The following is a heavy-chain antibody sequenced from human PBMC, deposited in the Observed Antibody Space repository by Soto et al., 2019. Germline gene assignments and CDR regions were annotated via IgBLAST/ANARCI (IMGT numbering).Heavy chain of an antibody. CDR2: ISGSDGRT. J-gene: IGHJ5*02. V-gene: IGHV3-23*01. D-gene: IGHD2-15*01. CDR1: GFTFSSYA. Sequence: GGSLRLSCAASGFTFSSYAMSWVRQAPGKGLEWVSSISGSDGRTYYADSVKGRFSISRDNSKNTLYLQMNSLRAEDTAVYYCAKRSIAVVVAAFPFDPWGQGTLVTVSS. CDR3: AKRSIAVVVAAFPFDP.